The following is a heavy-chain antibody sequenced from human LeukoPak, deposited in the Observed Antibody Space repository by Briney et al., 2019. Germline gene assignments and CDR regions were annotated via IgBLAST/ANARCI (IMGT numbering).Heavy chain of an antibody. J-gene: IGHJ4*02. Sequence: GGSPRLSCAASGFTFSSDAMSWVRQAPGKGLEWVSAISGSGGSTYYADSVKGRFTISRDNSKNTLYLQMNSLRAEDTAVYYCAKDYVWGSYRPDYFDYWGQGTLVTVSS. D-gene: IGHD3-16*02. V-gene: IGHV3-23*01. CDR3: AKDYVWGSYRPDYFDY. CDR1: GFTFSSDA. CDR2: ISGSGGST.